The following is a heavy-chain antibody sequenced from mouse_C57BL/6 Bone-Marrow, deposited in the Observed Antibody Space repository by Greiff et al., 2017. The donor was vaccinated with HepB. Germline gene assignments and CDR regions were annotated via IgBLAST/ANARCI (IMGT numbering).Heavy chain of an antibody. J-gene: IGHJ3*01. CDR2: INPGSGGT. CDR3: AREGTVVPFAY. D-gene: IGHD1-1*01. CDR1: GYAFTNYL. Sequence: VQLQESGAELVRPGTSVKVSCKASGYAFTNYLIEWVKQRPGQGLEWIGVINPGSGGTNYNEKFKGKATLTADKSSSTAYMQLSSLTSEDSAVYFCAREGTVVPFAYWGQGTLVTVSA. V-gene: IGHV1-54*01.